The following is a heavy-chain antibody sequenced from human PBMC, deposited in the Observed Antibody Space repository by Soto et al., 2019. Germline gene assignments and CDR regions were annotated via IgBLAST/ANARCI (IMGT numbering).Heavy chain of an antibody. CDR3: GGDSGVYYSPDFFDM. J-gene: IGHJ3*02. CDR1: GFTFSNYV. D-gene: IGHD3-22*01. Sequence: GGSLRLSCAASGFTFSNYVIHWVRQAPGQGLEWVALISHDGNNKQYGDSVTGRFTISRDNAKNSLYLQMNSLRDEDTAVYYYGGDSGVYYSPDFFDMGGQGTMVTVSS. CDR2: ISHDGNNK. V-gene: IGHV3-30-3*01.